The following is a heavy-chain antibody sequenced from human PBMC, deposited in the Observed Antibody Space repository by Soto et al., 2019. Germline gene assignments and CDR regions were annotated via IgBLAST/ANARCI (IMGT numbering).Heavy chain of an antibody. Sequence: SETLSLTCTVSSGSISSYYWSWIRQPPGKELEWIGYMYYSGSPSYNPSFKSRVSISMNTSKNQISLKLSSVTDADTAVYYCARDRRGDSYGFFDYRAKGALVSGSS. V-gene: IGHV4-59*01. CDR2: MYYSGSP. CDR3: ARDRRGDSYGFFDY. J-gene: IGHJ4*02. CDR1: SGSISSYY. D-gene: IGHD5-18*01.